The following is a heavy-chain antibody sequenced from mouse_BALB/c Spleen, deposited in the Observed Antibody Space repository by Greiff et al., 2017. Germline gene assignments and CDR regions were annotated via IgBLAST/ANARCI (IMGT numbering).Heavy chain of an antibody. J-gene: IGHJ2*01. Sequence: EVKLMESGPELVKPGASVKMSCKASGYTFTSYVMHWVKQKPGQGLEWIGYINPYNDGTKYNEKFKGKATLTSDKSSSTAYMELSSLTSEDSAVYYCARDYGSSYSYWGQGTTLTVSS. D-gene: IGHD1-1*01. CDR1: GYTFTSYV. CDR2: INPYNDGT. V-gene: IGHV1-14*01. CDR3: ARDYGSSYSY.